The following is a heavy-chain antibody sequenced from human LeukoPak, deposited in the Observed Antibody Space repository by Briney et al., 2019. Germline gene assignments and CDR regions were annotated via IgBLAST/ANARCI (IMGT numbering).Heavy chain of an antibody. V-gene: IGHV1-2*02. CDR3: ATKTGGQSGSYYMEYFDY. J-gene: IGHJ4*02. CDR1: GYTFTGYY. CDR2: ITPNSGGT. Sequence: ASVKVSCKASGYTFTGYYMHWVRQAPGQGLEWMGWITPNSGGTNYAQKFQGRVTMTRDTSISTAYMELSRLRSDDTAVYYCATKTGGQSGSYYMEYFDYWGQGTLVTVSS. D-gene: IGHD1-26*01.